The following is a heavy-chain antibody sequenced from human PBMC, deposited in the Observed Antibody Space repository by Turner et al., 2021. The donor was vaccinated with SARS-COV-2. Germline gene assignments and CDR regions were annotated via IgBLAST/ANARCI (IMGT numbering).Heavy chain of an antibody. J-gene: IGHJ6*03. CDR3: ARVGVGATEYMDV. Sequence: QVQLVQSGAEVKKPGPSVQVPCKAFGYTFTSYDINWERQATGQGLEWMGWMNPNGGNTVYAQKFQGRVTITGNNSISTAYMELSSLRAEDTAVYYCARVGVGATEYMDVWGKGTTVTVSS. V-gene: IGHV1-8*03. CDR1: GYTFTSYD. CDR2: MNPNGGNT. D-gene: IGHD1-26*01.